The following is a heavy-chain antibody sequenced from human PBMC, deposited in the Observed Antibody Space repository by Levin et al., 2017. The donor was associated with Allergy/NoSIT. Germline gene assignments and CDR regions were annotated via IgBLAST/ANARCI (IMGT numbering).Heavy chain of an antibody. CDR2: INPNSAGT. V-gene: IGHV1-2*06. D-gene: IGHD3-3*01. J-gene: IGHJ3*02. CDR1: GYTFTGYY. CDR3: ATIFGVVDNAFDI. Sequence: PGESLKISCKASGYTFTGYYMHWVRQAPGQGLEWMGRINPNSAGTNYAQKFQGRVTMTRDTSISTAYMELSRLRSDDTAVYYCATIFGVVDNAFDIWGQGTMVTVSS.